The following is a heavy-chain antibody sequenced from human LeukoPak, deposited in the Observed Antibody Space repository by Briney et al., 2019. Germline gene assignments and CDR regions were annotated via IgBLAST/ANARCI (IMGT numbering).Heavy chain of an antibody. V-gene: IGHV1-69*06. CDR1: GGTFSSYA. CDR3: AREGDGCTNFDY. D-gene: IGHD5-24*01. CDR2: IIPIFGTA. Sequence: SVKVSCKASGGTFSSYAISWVRQAPGQGLEWMGGIIPIFGTANYAQKFQGRVTITADKSTSTAYMELSSLRSEDTAVYYCAREGDGCTNFDYWGQGTLVTVSS. J-gene: IGHJ4*02.